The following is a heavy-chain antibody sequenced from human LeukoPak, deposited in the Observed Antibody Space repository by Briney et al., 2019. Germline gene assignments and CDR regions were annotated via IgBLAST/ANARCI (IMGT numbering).Heavy chain of an antibody. Sequence: PGGSLRLSCAASGFTFSSYWMSWVRQAPGKGLEWVANIKQDGSEKYYVDSVKGRFTISRDNAKNSLYLQMNSLRAEDTAVYYCARGGSTDDFWSGYYQASEWFDPWGQGTLVTVSS. CDR3: ARGGSTDDFWSGYYQASEWFDP. D-gene: IGHD3-3*01. CDR1: GFTFSSYW. V-gene: IGHV3-7*04. CDR2: IKQDGSEK. J-gene: IGHJ5*02.